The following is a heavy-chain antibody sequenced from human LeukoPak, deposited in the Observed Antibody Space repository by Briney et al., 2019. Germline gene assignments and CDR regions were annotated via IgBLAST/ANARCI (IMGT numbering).Heavy chain of an antibody. D-gene: IGHD7-27*01. CDR3: AKRAIQFWGDREFDS. Sequence: PGGSLRLSCAASGFTFSYHAMTWVRQAPGKGLECVSGINENGGRTYYANYVKGRFTVSRDNSKNTLYLQMNSLTAEDTAVYYCAKRAIQFWGDREFDSWGQGTLVTVSS. J-gene: IGHJ4*02. CDR2: INENGGRT. V-gene: IGHV3-23*01. CDR1: GFTFSYHA.